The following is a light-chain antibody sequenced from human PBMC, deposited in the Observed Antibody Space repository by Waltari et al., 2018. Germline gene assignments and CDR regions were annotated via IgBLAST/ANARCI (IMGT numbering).Light chain of an antibody. V-gene: IGLV2-23*02. CDR2: AVS. J-gene: IGLJ2*01. CDR3: SSYAGSSKGV. Sequence: QSALTQPASVSGSPGQSITISCTGTSSDVGNYKRVSWYQQHQGKAPKLMIYAVSKRPSGVSVRFSGSKSGDMASLTISGLQPEDEAEYFCSSYAGSSKGVFGGGTKVTVL. CDR1: SSDVGNYKR.